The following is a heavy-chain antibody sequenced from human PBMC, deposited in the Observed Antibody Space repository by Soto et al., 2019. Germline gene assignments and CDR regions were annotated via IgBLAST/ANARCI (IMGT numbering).Heavy chain of an antibody. CDR3: ARVNFAAACAFDY. D-gene: IGHD6-13*01. CDR1: SDSVSNNNW. J-gene: IGHJ4*02. CDR2: VYRTGST. V-gene: IGHV4-4*02. Sequence: QVQLQESGPGLVKPSETLSLTCAVSSDSVSNNNWWGWVRQPPGKGLEGIGEVYRTGSTNYNQSLKSRVTVSKDKSKHPFSLRLVFVAAADTAVYYCARVNFAAACAFDYWGQGALVTVSS.